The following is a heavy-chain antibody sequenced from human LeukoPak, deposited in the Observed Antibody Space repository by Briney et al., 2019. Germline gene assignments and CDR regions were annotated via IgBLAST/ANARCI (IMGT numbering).Heavy chain of an antibody. D-gene: IGHD4-17*01. J-gene: IGHJ4*02. CDR2: ISWNSGRL. CDR3: AKTIRTYGDYHTLDY. V-gene: IGHV3-9*01. CDR1: GFNFHDYA. Sequence: GRSLRLSCAASGFNFHDYAMHWVRQTPGKGLEWVSSISWNSGRLGYADSVKGRFTISRDNSKNTLYLQMNSLRPEDSATYYCAKTIRTYGDYHTLDYWGQGTLVTVSS.